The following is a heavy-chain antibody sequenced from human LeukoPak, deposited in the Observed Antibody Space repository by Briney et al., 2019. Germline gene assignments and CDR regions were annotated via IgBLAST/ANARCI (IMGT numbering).Heavy chain of an antibody. V-gene: IGHV3-30*04. J-gene: IGHJ4*02. CDR2: ISYDGGNK. CDR3: ARDWTELRFLDY. Sequence: GGSLRLSCAASGFTFSSYAMHWVRQAPGKGLEWVAVISYDGGNKYYADSVKGRFTISRDNSKDTLYLQMNSLRAEDTAVYYCARDWTELRFLDYWGQGTLVAVSS. D-gene: IGHD3-3*01. CDR1: GFTFSSYA.